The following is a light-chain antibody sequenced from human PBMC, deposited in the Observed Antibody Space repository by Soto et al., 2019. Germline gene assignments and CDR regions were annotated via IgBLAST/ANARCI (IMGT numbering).Light chain of an antibody. CDR2: GAS. CDR3: QQYKNWPPIT. Sequence: EIVMTQSPGTLSVSPWERATLSCRASQSVGSSLAWYQQQPGQAPRLLLYGASTRATGIPARFSGSGSGTEFTLTISSLQSEDFAVYFCQQYKNWPPITFGQGTRLEIK. J-gene: IGKJ5*01. CDR1: QSVGSS. V-gene: IGKV3-15*01.